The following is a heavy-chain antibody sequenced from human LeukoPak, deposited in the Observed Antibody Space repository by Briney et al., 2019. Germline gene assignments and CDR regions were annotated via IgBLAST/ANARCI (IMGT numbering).Heavy chain of an antibody. J-gene: IGHJ4*02. D-gene: IGHD4-23*01. CDR2: IYTSGST. Sequence: PSETLSLTCTVSGGSISSSSYYWSWIRQPAGKGLEWIGRIYTSGSTNYNPSLKSRVTISVDTSKNQFSLKLSSVTAADTAVYYCARSHGGKDLWFDYWGQGTLVTVSS. CDR1: GGSISSSSYY. CDR3: ARSHGGKDLWFDY. V-gene: IGHV4-61*02.